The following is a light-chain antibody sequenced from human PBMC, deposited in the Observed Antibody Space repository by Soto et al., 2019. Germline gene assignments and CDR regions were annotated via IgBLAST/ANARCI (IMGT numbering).Light chain of an antibody. J-gene: IGKJ2*01. Sequence: DIQLTQSPSFLSSSVGDRVTITCRASQGISSYLAWYQQKPGKAPKLLIYAASTLQSGVPSRFSGSGSGTEFTLTINSLQPEDFATYYFQQLNSYPRTFGQGTKLEIK. CDR1: QGISSY. CDR2: AAS. V-gene: IGKV1-9*01. CDR3: QQLNSYPRT.